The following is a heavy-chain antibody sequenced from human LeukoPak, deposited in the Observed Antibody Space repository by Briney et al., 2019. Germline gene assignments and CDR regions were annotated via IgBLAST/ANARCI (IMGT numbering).Heavy chain of an antibody. CDR3: ARDPIGSRWPYYFDY. CDR1: GYTFTNYA. CDR2: INAGNGNT. D-gene: IGHD6-13*01. J-gene: IGHJ4*02. V-gene: IGHV1-3*01. Sequence: ALVKVSCKASGYTFTNYAVHWVRQAPGQRLEWMGWINAGNGNTKCSQEFQGRVTITRDTSASTAYMELSSLRSEDTAVYYCARDPIGSRWPYYFDYWGQGTLVTVSS.